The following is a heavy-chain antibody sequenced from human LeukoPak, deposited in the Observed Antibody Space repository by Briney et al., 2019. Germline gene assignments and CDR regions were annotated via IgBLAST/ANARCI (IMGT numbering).Heavy chain of an antibody. CDR1: GFTFSTCS. CDR3: ARENSYAFNL. J-gene: IGHJ3*01. D-gene: IGHD2/OR15-2a*01. Sequence: GGSLRLSCAASGFTFSTCSMHWVRQAPGKGLEWVAVISYDGSTYYYGDSVKGRFTISRDNSKNTLFLQMNSLRAEDTAVYYCARENSYAFNLWGQGTMVTVFS. V-gene: IGHV3-30*14. CDR2: ISYDGSTY.